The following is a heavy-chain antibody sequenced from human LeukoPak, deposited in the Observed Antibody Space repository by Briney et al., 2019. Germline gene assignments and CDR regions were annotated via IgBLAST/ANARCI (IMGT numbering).Heavy chain of an antibody. CDR2: IYYSGST. V-gene: IGHV4-59*01. D-gene: IGHD6-13*01. CDR3: AGFGSSSWYGGY. J-gene: IGHJ4*02. Sequence: SSETLSLTCTVSGGSISSYYWSWIRQPPGKGLEWIGYIYYSGSTNYNPSLKSRVTISVDTSKNQFSLKLSSVTAADTAVYYCAGFGSSSWYGGYWGQGTLVTVSS. CDR1: GGSISSYY.